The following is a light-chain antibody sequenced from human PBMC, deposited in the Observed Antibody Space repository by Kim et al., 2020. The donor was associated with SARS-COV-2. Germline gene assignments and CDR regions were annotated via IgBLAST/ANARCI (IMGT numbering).Light chain of an antibody. CDR1: QSLLHRRDGKTY. J-gene: IGKJ4*01. Sequence: EIVMTQTPLSLSVTPGQPASISCKSSQSLLHRRDGKTYLYWYLQKPGQSPQLLTYEVSSRFSGVPDRFSGSGSGTDFTLEISRVEAEDVGLYFCMQGTQLPLTVGGGTKVDIK. V-gene: IGKV2-29*03. CDR3: MQGTQLPLT. CDR2: EVS.